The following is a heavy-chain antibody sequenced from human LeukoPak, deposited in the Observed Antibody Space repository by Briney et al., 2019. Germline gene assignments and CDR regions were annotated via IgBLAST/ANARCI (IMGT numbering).Heavy chain of an antibody. CDR1: GGSISSYF. J-gene: IGHJ2*01. D-gene: IGHD2-2*01. Sequence: SETLSLTCTVSGGSISSYFWIWIRQLPGKGLEWIGYIFYSGNTNSNPSLKSRVTISVDTSKNQFSLKLRSVTAADTAVYYCARDALYCSSSSCYRYWYFDLWGRGTLVTVSS. CDR3: ARDALYCSSSSCYRYWYFDL. V-gene: IGHV4-59*12. CDR2: IFYSGNT.